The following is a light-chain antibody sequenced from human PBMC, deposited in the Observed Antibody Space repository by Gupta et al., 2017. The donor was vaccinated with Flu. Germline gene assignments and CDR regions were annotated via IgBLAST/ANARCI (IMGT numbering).Light chain of an antibody. Sequence: PPSLSAYVGDRVTITCRASQGIGNYLAWFQQKPGKVPSLLIYAGSTLQSGVPSRFSGSASGTDFTLTIDSLQPEDVATYYCQKYNSAPWTIGQGTKVEIK. V-gene: IGKV1-27*01. J-gene: IGKJ1*01. CDR2: AGS. CDR3: QKYNSAPWT. CDR1: QGIGNY.